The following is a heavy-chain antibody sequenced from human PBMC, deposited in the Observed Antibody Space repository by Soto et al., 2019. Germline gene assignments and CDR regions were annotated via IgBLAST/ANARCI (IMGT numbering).Heavy chain of an antibody. CDR3: ARTIAAAGGRRYFDL. CDR2: ISSSSSYT. D-gene: IGHD6-13*01. V-gene: IGHV3-11*05. J-gene: IGHJ2*01. CDR1: GFTFSDYY. Sequence: QVQLVESGGGLVKPGGSLRLSCAASGFTFSDYYMSWIRQAPGKGPEWVSYISSSSSYTNYADSVKGRFTISRDNAKNSLYLQMNSLRAKDTAVYYCARTIAAAGGRRYFDLWGRGTLVTVSS.